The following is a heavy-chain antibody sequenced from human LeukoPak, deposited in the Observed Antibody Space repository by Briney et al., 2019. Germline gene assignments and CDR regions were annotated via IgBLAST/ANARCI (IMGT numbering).Heavy chain of an antibody. CDR1: GFTFSSYA. V-gene: IGHV3-30-3*01. D-gene: IGHD3-22*01. J-gene: IGHJ6*02. Sequence: GGSLRLSCAASGFTFSSYAMHWVRQAPGKGLEWVAVISYDGSNKYYADSVKGRFTISRDNSKNTLYLQMNSLRAEDTAVYYCARDPVTMIVVVTTGMDVWGQGTTVTVSS. CDR2: ISYDGSNK. CDR3: ARDPVTMIVVVTTGMDV.